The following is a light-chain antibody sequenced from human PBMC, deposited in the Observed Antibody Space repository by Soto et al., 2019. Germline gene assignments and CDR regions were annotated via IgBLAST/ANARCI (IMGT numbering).Light chain of an antibody. CDR1: QSVSSY. CDR3: QQRGNWIT. J-gene: IGKJ5*01. Sequence: EIVLTQSPATLSLSPGERATLSCRASQSVSSYLAWYQQKPGQAPRLLIYDASNRATGIPARFSASGSGTDFTLPISSLEPEDSEVYYCQQRGNWITFGPGTRLEIK. CDR2: DAS. V-gene: IGKV3-11*01.